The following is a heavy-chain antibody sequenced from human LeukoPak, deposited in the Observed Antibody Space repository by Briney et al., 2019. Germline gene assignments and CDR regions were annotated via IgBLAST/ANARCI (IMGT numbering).Heavy chain of an antibody. V-gene: IGHV1-69*06. Sequence: SVKVSCKASGGTFSSYAIRWVRQAPGQGLEWMGGIIPIFGTANYAQKFQGRVTITADKSTSTAYMELSSLRSEDTAVYYCARDSGIAVAVGPGYLDYWGQGTLVTVSS. CDR3: ARDSGIAVAVGPGYLDY. CDR2: IIPIFGTA. CDR1: GGTFSSYA. J-gene: IGHJ4*02. D-gene: IGHD6-19*01.